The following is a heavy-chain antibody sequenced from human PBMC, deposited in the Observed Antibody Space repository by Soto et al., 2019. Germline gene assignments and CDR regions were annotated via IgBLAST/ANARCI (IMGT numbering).Heavy chain of an antibody. V-gene: IGHV3-11*01. CDR1: GFTFSDYY. CDR3: ARAQSYDFGYYYYYYYMDV. J-gene: IGHJ6*03. CDR2: ISSSGSTI. Sequence: QVQLVESGGGLVKPGGSLRLSCAASGFTFSDYYMSWIRQAPGKGLEWGSYISSSGSTIYYADSVKGGFTISRDNAKNSLYRQMNCVRAEDTAVYYCARAQSYDFGYYYYYYYMDVRCRGTTVTDSS. D-gene: IGHD3-3*01.